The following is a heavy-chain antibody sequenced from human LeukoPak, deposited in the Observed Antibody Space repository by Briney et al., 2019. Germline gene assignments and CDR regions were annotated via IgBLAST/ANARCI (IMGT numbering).Heavy chain of an antibody. CDR3: AGLYDSSGYSSY. V-gene: IGHV4-59*01. D-gene: IGHD3-22*01. Sequence: SETLSLTCTVSGGSISSYYWSWIRQPPGKGLEWIGYIYYSGSTNYNPSLKSRVTISVDTSKNQFSLKLSSVTAADTAVYYCAGLYDSSGYSSYWGQGTLVTVSS. J-gene: IGHJ4*02. CDR2: IYYSGST. CDR1: GGSISSYY.